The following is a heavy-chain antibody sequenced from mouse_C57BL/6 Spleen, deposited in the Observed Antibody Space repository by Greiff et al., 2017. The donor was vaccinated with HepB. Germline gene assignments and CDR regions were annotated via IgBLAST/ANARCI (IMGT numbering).Heavy chain of an antibody. J-gene: IGHJ2*01. D-gene: IGHD2-5*01. CDR3: ARSIYYSNDY. CDR1: GFTFSDYG. CDR2: ISSGSSTI. V-gene: IGHV5-17*01. Sequence: EVKVEESGGGLVKPGGSLKLSCAASGFTFSDYGMHWVRQAPEKGLEWVAYISSGSSTIYYADTVKGRFTISRDNAKNTLFLQMTSLRSEDTAMYYCARSIYYSNDYWGQGTTLTVSS.